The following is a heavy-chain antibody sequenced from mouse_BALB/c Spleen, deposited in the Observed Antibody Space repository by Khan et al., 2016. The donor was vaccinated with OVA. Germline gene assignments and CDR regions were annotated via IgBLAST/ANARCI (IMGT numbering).Heavy chain of an antibody. V-gene: IGHV9-3-1*01. CDR3: ERPPYFSYVMVF. D-gene: IGHD2-10*01. J-gene: IGHJ4*01. Sequence: QIQLVQSGPELKKPGETVKISCKASGYTFTNYGMNWVKQAPGKGLKWMGWINTYTGEPTYADDFKGRFAFSLETSASTAYLQINNLKNEDTATYFCERPPYFSYVMVFWGQGTLISVSA. CDR1: GYTFTNYG. CDR2: INTYTGEP.